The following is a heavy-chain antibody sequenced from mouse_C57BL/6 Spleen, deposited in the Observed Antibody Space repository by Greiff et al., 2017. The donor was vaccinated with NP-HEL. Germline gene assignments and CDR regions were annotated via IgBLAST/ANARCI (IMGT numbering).Heavy chain of an antibody. J-gene: IGHJ4*01. D-gene: IGHD2-1*01. CDR2: IYPGSGNT. CDR1: GYTFTDYY. CDR3: AINYVGDYAMDY. Sequence: QVQLQQSGAELVRPGASVKLSCKASGYTFTDYYINWVKQRPGQGLEWIARIYPGSGNTYYNEKFKGKATLTAEKSSSTAYMQLSSLTSEDSAVYFCAINYVGDYAMDYWGQGTSVTVSS. V-gene: IGHV1-76*01.